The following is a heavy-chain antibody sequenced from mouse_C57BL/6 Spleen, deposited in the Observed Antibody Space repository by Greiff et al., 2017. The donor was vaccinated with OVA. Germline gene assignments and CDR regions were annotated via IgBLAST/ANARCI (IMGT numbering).Heavy chain of an antibody. CDR3: ARATYYGSSLYWYFDV. CDR1: GYSITSGYY. J-gene: IGHJ1*03. Sequence: EVKLEESGPGLVKPSQSLSLTCSVTGYSITSGYYWNWIRQFPGNKLEWMGYISYDGSNNYNPSLKNRISITRDTSKNQFFLKLNSVTTEDTATYYCARATYYGSSLYWYFDVWGTGTTVTVSS. D-gene: IGHD1-1*01. V-gene: IGHV3-6*01. CDR2: ISYDGSN.